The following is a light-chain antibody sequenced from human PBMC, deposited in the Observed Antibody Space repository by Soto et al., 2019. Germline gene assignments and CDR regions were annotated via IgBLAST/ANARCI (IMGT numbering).Light chain of an antibody. CDR1: SSNIGAYYD. CDR2: SNT. CDR3: QYYDTSLRDYV. Sequence: QCGLAQPPSVSGAPGQRVTISCTWSSSNIGAYYDVHWYQQVPGTAPKLLIFSNTNRPSGVPDRFSGSKSGTSASLAITGIQAEHEADYYCQYYDTSLRDYVFGTGTMVTVL. J-gene: IGLJ1*01. V-gene: IGLV1-40*01.